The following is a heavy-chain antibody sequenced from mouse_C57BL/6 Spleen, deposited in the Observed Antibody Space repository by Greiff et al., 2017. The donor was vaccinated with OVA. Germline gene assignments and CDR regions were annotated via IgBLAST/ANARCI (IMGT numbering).Heavy chain of an antibody. Sequence: QVQLQQPGAELVRPGSSVKLSCKASGYTFTSYWMDWVKQRPGQGLEWIGNIYPSDSETHYNQKFKDKATLTVDKSSSTAYMQLSSLTSEDSAVYYCARNDPEAMGYWGQGTSVTVSS. CDR2: IYPSDSET. CDR3: ARNDPEAMGY. D-gene: IGHD2-12*01. J-gene: IGHJ4*01. V-gene: IGHV1-61*01. CDR1: GYTFTSYW.